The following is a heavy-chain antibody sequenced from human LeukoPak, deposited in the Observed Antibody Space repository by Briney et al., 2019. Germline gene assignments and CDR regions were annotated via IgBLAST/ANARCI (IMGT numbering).Heavy chain of an antibody. J-gene: IGHJ5*02. V-gene: IGHV4-39*07. CDR3: ARDQWPYGSGSYAT. CDR1: GGSISSSDYY. Sequence: PSETLSLTCSVSGGSISSSDYYWGWIRQPPGKGLEFTASIYYSGSTYYNPSLESRVTIGMDMSRNQVSLRLSTVTAADTAVYFCARDQWPYGSGSYATWGQGTLVIVSS. CDR2: IYYSGST. D-gene: IGHD3-10*01.